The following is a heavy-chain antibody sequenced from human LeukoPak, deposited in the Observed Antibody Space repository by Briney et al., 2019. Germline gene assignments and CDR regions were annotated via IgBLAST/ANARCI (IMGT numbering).Heavy chain of an antibody. V-gene: IGHV1-2*02. Sequence: ASVKVSCKASGYTFTGYYMHWVRQAPGQGLEWMGWINPNSGGTNYAQKFQGRVTMTRDTSISTAYMELSRLRSDDTAVYYCARDASTVVTLGLDYWGQGTLVTVSS. D-gene: IGHD4-23*01. J-gene: IGHJ4*02. CDR1: GYTFTGYY. CDR3: ARDASTVVTLGLDY. CDR2: INPNSGGT.